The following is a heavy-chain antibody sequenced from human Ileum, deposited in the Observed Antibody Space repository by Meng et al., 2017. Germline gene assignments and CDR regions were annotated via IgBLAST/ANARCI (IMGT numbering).Heavy chain of an antibody. Sequence: QVRVVGSGGNSVKPVGVLPLFCAASVFSISDDHITWIRQAPGKGLEWISYISKTSIYIYYTDSVKGRFTISRDNAKDSVCLQMNSLRAEDTAVYYCARDGGHRRFDVWGQGTLVTVSS. D-gene: IGHD3-16*01. CDR3: ARDGGHRRFDV. CDR1: VFSISDDH. J-gene: IGHJ5*02. V-gene: IGHV3-11*01. CDR2: ISKTSIYI.